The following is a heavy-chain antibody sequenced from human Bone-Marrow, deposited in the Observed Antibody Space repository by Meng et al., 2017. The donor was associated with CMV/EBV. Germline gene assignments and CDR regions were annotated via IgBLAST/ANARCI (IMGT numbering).Heavy chain of an antibody. CDR3: ASLSFWSGYYGSPGPYYYYGMDV. Sequence: ETLSLTCAASGFTVSSNYMSWVRQAPGKGLEWVSVIYSGGSTYYADSVKGRFTISRDNSKNTLYLQMNSLRAEDTAVYYCASLSFWSGYYGSPGPYYYYGMDVWGQGTTVTVSS. D-gene: IGHD3-3*01. J-gene: IGHJ6*02. V-gene: IGHV3-66*01. CDR2: IYSGGST. CDR1: GFTVSSNY.